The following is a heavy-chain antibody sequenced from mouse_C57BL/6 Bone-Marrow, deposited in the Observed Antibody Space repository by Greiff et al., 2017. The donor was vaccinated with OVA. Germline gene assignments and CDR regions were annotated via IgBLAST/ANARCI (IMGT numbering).Heavy chain of an antibody. CDR1: GYTFTDYY. D-gene: IGHD1-1*01. V-gene: IGHV1-26*01. CDR3: ARGHYGSSPQFDY. J-gene: IGHJ2*01. Sequence: EVQLQQSGPELVKPGASVKISCKASGYTFTDYYMNWVKQSHGKSLEWIGDINPNNGGTSYNQKFKGKATLTVDKSSSTAYMELRSLTSEDSAVYYCARGHYGSSPQFDYWGQGTTLTVSS. CDR2: INPNNGGT.